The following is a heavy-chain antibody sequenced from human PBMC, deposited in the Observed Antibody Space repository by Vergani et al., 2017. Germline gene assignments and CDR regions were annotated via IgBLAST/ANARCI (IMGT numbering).Heavy chain of an antibody. CDR2: ISGSGGST. V-gene: IGHV3-23*01. CDR1: GFTFSSYA. CDR3: ARAIEEIVGAIRSYYYYYGMDV. D-gene: IGHD1-26*01. J-gene: IGHJ6*02. Sequence: EVQLLESGGGLVQPGGSLRLSCAASGFTFSSYAMSWVRQAPGKGLEWVSAISGSGGSTYYADSVKGRFTISRDNSKNTLYLQMNSLRAEDTAVYYCARAIEEIVGAIRSYYYYYGMDVWGQGTTVTVSS.